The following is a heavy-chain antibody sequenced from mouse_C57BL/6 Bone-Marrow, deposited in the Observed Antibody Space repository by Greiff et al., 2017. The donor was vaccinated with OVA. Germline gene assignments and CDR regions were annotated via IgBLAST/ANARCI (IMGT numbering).Heavy chain of an antibody. CDR1: GFTFSDFY. Sequence: EVHLVESGGGLVQPGGSLKLSCAASGFTFSDFYMYWVRQTPEKRLEWVAYISNGGGSTYYPDTVKGRFTISRDNAKNTLYLQMSRLKYEDTAMYYCARGPFLAYWGQGTLVTVSA. J-gene: IGHJ3*01. CDR3: ARGPFLAY. CDR2: ISNGGGST. V-gene: IGHV5-12*01.